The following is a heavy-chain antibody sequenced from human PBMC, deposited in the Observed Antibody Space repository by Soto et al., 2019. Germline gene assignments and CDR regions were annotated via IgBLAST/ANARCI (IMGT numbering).Heavy chain of an antibody. Sequence: QVQLQESGPGLVKPSATLSLTCTVSGGSISSYYWSWIRQPPGKGLECIGYIYYSGSTNYNPSLKRRVTIAVDTSKNQFSLKVSSVTAADTAVYYCARRWGTSFDFRCQGTLVTVSS. CDR1: GGSISSYY. D-gene: IGHD7-27*01. V-gene: IGHV4-59*01. CDR2: IYYSGST. CDR3: ARRWGTSFDF. J-gene: IGHJ4*02.